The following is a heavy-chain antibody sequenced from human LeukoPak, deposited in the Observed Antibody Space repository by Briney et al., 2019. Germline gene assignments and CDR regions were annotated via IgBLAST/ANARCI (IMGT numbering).Heavy chain of an antibody. CDR2: IRSNGYNT. V-gene: IGHV3-23*01. CDR3: AKGQELDDGVFDS. CDR1: GFTFRSIA. Sequence: GGSLRLSCAASGFTFRSIAMTWVRQAPGKGLEWVSSIRSNGYNTYNADSVKGRFTISRDNSKNTLYLQMNRLRVEDTAIYYCAKGQELDDGVFDSWGQGTLVTVFS. D-gene: IGHD1-1*01. J-gene: IGHJ4*02.